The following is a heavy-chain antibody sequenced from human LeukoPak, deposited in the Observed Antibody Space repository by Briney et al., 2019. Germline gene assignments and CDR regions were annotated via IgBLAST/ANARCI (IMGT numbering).Heavy chain of an antibody. CDR3: ASERNDDFWSGFFSFDN. CDR1: GVTFSRYA. V-gene: IGHV3-23*01. D-gene: IGHD3-3*01. Sequence: GGSLRLSCAASGVTFSRYAMSWVRQAPGKGLEWVSAISESGTGTYYADSVKGRFTISRDNSKNTLSLQMNSLRAEDTGMYYCASERNDDFWSGFFSFDNWGQGTLVTVSS. J-gene: IGHJ4*02. CDR2: ISESGTGT.